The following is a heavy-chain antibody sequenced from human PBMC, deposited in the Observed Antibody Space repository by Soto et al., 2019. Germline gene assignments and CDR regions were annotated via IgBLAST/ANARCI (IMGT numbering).Heavy chain of an antibody. CDR1: GFTFSSYG. CDR3: ASDLLGATTRSIDF. V-gene: IGHV3-33*01. D-gene: IGHD1-26*01. Sequence: QVQLVESGGGVVQPRRSLRLSCAAPGFTFSSYGMHWVRQAPGKGLGWVAVIWYDGSNKYYAASVKGGFTISRDNPKNTLYLQMNSLRAEDTAVYYCASDLLGATTRSIDFWGQGTLVTVSS. CDR2: IWYDGSNK. J-gene: IGHJ4*02.